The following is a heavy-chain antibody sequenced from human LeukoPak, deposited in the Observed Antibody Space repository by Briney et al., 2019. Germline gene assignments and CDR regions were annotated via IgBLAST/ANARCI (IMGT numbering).Heavy chain of an antibody. CDR1: GFNFNKYG. CDR3: AKDSRQLSGTLFFYYYGLDV. J-gene: IGHJ6*02. Sequence: GGSLRLSCEASGFNFNKYGMHWVRQAPGKGLEWVALVSYEGSKVYYGDSVRGRFTVSRDNSKNTLHLDMNNLRAEDTAVYYCAKDSRQLSGTLFFYYYGLDVWGQGTTVTVSS. V-gene: IGHV3-30*18. CDR2: VSYEGSKV. D-gene: IGHD3-10*01.